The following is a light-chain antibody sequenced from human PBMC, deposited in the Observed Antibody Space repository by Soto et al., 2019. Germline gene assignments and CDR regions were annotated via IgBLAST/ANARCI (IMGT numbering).Light chain of an antibody. J-gene: IGLJ2*01. CDR2: DVS. CDR1: SSYVGGYNY. CDR3: SSYTSSSTLVV. V-gene: IGLV2-14*01. Sequence: QSALTQPASVSGSPGQPITISCTGTSSYVGGYNYVSWYQQHPGKAPKLMIYDVSNRPSGVSDRFSGSKSGNTASLTISGLQGEDEADYYCSSYTSSSTLVVFGGGTKVTVL.